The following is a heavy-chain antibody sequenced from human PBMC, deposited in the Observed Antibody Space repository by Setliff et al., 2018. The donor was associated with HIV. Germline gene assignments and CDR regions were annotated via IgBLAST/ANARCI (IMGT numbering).Heavy chain of an antibody. V-gene: IGHV4-59*08. CDR3: ARHTLSLNPLEP. Sequence: SETLSLTCTVSGGSINSYFWSWIRQPPGKALEWIGYIYNSGSTNYNPSLRSRGTISVDTSKNQYSLNLRSVTAADTAVYYCARHTLSLNPLEPWGRGTLVTGSS. CDR2: IYNSGST. J-gene: IGHJ5*02. CDR1: GGSINSYF.